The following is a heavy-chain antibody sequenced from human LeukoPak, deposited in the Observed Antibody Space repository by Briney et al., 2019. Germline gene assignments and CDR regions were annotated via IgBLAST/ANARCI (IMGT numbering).Heavy chain of an antibody. J-gene: IGHJ5*01. CDR1: RGSIRTADYY. V-gene: IGHV4-39*01. D-gene: IGHD6-13*01. Sequence: SETVSLTCTVSRGSIRTADYYWAWVRQPPGEGLEWLGSIYFSGTPYFNPSLKSRVAVSIDTSKNQFSLKVTSVNASDTAVYFCARTSSWYAGAWFDSWGQGTLVTVSS. CDR2: IYFSGTP. CDR3: ARTSSWYAGAWFDS.